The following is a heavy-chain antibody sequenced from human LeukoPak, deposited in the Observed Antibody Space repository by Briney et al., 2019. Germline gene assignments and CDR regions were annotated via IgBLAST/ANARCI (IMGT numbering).Heavy chain of an antibody. CDR2: IKQDGSEE. Sequence: GGSLRLSCAASGFTLSSYWMSWVRQAPGKGLEWVANIKQDGSEEYYVDSVKGRFTISRDNAKNLLFLQMNSLRAEDTAVYYCARDRGRSGSYQGWFDPWGQGTLVTVSS. D-gene: IGHD1-26*01. V-gene: IGHV3-7*01. CDR3: ARDRGRSGSYQGWFDP. J-gene: IGHJ5*02. CDR1: GFTLSSYW.